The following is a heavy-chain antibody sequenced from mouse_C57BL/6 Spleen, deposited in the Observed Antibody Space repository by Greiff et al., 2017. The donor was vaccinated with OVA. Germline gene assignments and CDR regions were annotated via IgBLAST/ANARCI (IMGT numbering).Heavy chain of an antibody. CDR1: GYTFTSYW. Sequence: QQSCKASGYTFTSYWMHWVKQRPGRGLEWIGRIDPNSGGTKYNEKFKSKATLTVDKPSSTAYMQLSSLTSEDSAVYYCARSYYDYDGYFDVWGTGTTVTVSS. J-gene: IGHJ1*03. D-gene: IGHD2-4*01. V-gene: IGHV1-72*01. CDR2: IDPNSGGT. CDR3: ARSYYDYDGYFDV.